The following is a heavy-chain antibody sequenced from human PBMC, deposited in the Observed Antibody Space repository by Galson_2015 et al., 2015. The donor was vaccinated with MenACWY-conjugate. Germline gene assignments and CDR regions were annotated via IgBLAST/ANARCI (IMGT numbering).Heavy chain of an antibody. CDR3: ARATWSYFDNGGYPNWFDT. V-gene: IGHV4-59*12. Sequence: SETLSLTCTVSGASISSYYWSWIRQPPGKGLEWIGSIFYSGISNYNPSLKSRVSISVDTSKNEFSLRLSAVTAADTAEYYCARATWSYFDNGGYPNWFDTWGRGTLVIVSS. CDR2: IFYSGIS. CDR1: GASISSYY. J-gene: IGHJ5*02. D-gene: IGHD3-22*01.